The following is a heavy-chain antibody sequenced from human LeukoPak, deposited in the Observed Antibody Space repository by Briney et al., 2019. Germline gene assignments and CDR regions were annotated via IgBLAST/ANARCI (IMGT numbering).Heavy chain of an antibody. V-gene: IGHV3-48*01. CDR1: GFTFSSYS. CDR3: AKDEERDYDSFPFDS. D-gene: IGHD5-12*01. Sequence: PGGSLRLSCAASGFTFSSYSMNWVRQAPGKGLEWVSYISSSSSTIYYADSVKGRFTISRDNSKNALYLQMNSLRAEDTAVYYCAKDEERDYDSFPFDSWGQGTLVTVSS. CDR2: ISSSSSTI. J-gene: IGHJ4*02.